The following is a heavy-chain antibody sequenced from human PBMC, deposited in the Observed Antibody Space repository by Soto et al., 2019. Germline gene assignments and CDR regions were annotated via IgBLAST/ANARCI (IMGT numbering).Heavy chain of an antibody. CDR3: AGSIAAGGSLDY. V-gene: IGHV3-53*01. CDR2: LNSDGST. D-gene: IGHD6-6*01. Sequence: EVQLVESGGGLIQPGGSLRLSCAASGFTVSRGSMSWVRQAPGKGLEWVSALNSDGSTYYADSVKGRFTISRDNSKNTLYVQINRLRAEARAVYYCAGSIAAGGSLDYWGQGVLVTVSS. CDR1: GFTVSRGS. J-gene: IGHJ4*02.